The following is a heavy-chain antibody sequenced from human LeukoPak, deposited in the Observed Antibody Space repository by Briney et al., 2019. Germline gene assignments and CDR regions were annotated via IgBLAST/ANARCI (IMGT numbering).Heavy chain of an antibody. J-gene: IGHJ5*02. CDR2: ISSSGNTI. D-gene: IGHD6-13*01. CDR3: ARDIGAAGIRLDP. Sequence: GGSLRLSCGASGFTFSSYDMNWVRQAPGKGLEWVSYISSSGNTIYYADSVKGRFTISGDNPKNSLYLQMNSLRAEDTAVYYCARDIGAAGIRLDPWGQGTLVTVSS. CDR1: GFTFSSYD. V-gene: IGHV3-48*03.